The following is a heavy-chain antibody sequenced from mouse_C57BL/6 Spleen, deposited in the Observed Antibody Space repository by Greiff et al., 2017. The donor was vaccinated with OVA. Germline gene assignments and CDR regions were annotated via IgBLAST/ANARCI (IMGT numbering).Heavy chain of an antibody. V-gene: IGHV1-26*01. CDR1: GYTFTDYY. CDR3: ARLLGGYYFDY. CDR2: INPNNGGT. D-gene: IGHD3-1*01. J-gene: IGHJ2*01. Sequence: EVQLQQSGPELVKPGASVKISCKASGYTFTDYYMNWVKQSHGKSLEWIGDINPNNGGTSYNQKFKGKATLTVDKSSSTAYMELRSLTSEDSAVYYCARLLGGYYFDYWGQGTTLTVSS.